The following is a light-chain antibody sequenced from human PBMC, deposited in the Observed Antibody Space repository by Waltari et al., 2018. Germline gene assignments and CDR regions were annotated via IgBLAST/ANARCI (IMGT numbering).Light chain of an antibody. Sequence: QSALTQPASVSGSPGQSITISCTGSSSAFGGYNLVSWYQHHPGRAPKLMIYEDSKRPSGISNRFSGSKSGNTASLTISGLQAEDEADYYCCSYAGSSTSWVFGGGTKLTVL. V-gene: IGLV2-23*01. CDR1: SSAFGGYNL. J-gene: IGLJ3*02. CDR2: EDS. CDR3: CSYAGSSTSWV.